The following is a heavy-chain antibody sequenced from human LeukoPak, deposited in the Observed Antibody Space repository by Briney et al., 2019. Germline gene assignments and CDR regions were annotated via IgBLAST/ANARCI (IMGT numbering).Heavy chain of an antibody. D-gene: IGHD2-2*02. Sequence: SETLSLTCAVYGGSFSGYYWSWIRQPPGKGLEWIGEINHSGSTNYNPSLESRVTISVDTSKNQFSLKLSSVTAADTAVYYCARRSEGYCSSTSCYTGSALDYWGQGTLVTVSS. CDR2: INHSGST. CDR1: GGSFSGYY. J-gene: IGHJ4*02. V-gene: IGHV4-34*01. CDR3: ARRSEGYCSSTSCYTGSALDY.